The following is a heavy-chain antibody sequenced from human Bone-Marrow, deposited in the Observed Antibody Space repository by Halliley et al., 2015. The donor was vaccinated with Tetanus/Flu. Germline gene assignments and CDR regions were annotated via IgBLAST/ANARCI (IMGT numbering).Heavy chain of an antibody. J-gene: IGHJ4*02. D-gene: IGHD6-19*01. Sequence: QLVQSGAEVKKPGESLKISCKGSGNSFNTYWIAWVRQVPGKGLEWMGIIYPGDSDTRYSPSFQGQVTISADKSISTAYLQWSRLKAPDTAIYYCARAIAEAGTGFDNWGQGTLVTVSS. CDR3: ARAIAEAGTGFDN. CDR1: GNSFNTYW. V-gene: IGHV5-51*03. CDR2: IYPGDSDT.